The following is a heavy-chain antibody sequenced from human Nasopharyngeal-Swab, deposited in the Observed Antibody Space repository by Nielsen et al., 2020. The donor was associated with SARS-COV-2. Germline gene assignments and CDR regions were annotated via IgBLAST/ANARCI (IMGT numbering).Heavy chain of an antibody. CDR3: ARDVRDRGMPYRNSKNGMDV. CDR2: IIPMLGIV. CDR1: GYSFTSYH. J-gene: IGHJ6*02. Sequence: SVKVSCKASGYSFTSYHMYWVRQAPGQGLEWMGRIIPMLGIVTYAQKFQARATITADKSTSTAYLDLSGLRFEDTAVYYCARDVRDRGMPYRNSKNGMDVWGQGTPVTVSS. V-gene: IGHV1-69*04. D-gene: IGHD3-10*01.